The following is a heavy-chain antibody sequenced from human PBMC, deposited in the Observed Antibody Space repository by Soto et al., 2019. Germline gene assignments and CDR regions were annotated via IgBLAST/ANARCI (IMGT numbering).Heavy chain of an antibody. CDR3: ARGRGYSYGYNYYYYGMDV. Sequence: QVQLVQSGAEVKKPGSSVKVSCKASGGTFSSYAISWVRQAPGQGLEWMGGIIPIFGTANYARKVQGRVTITADESTSTAYMEMSSLRSEDTAVYYCARGRGYSYGYNYYYYGMDVWGQGTTVTVSS. CDR2: IIPIFGTA. D-gene: IGHD5-18*01. V-gene: IGHV1-69*01. J-gene: IGHJ6*02. CDR1: GGTFSSYA.